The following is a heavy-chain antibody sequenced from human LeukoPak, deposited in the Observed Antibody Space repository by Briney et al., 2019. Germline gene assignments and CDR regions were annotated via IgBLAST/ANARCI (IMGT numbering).Heavy chain of an antibody. CDR1: GFTFSSYS. CDR3: ARDLSGVTGYTYGRGIDY. D-gene: IGHD5-18*01. Sequence: GGSLRLSCAASGFTFSSYSTNWVRQAPGKGLESVSSISSSSSYIYYADSVKGRFTISRDNAKNSLYLQMNSLRAEDTAVYYCARDLSGVTGYTYGRGIDYWGQGTLVTVSS. V-gene: IGHV3-21*01. J-gene: IGHJ4*02. CDR2: ISSSSSYI.